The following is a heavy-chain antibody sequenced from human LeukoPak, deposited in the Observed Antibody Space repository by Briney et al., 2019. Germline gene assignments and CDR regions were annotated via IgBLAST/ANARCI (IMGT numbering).Heavy chain of an antibody. J-gene: IGHJ4*02. CDR1: GFTFSDSY. CDR3: ARDNTVTRLGY. Sequence: LRLSCAASGFTFSDSYMSWIRQAPGKGLEWIGYIYYSGSTYYNPSLRSRVTISLDTSKNQSSLKLSSVTAADTAVYYCARDNTVTRLGYWGQGTLVTVSS. D-gene: IGHD4-17*01. CDR2: IYYSGST. V-gene: IGHV4-31*02.